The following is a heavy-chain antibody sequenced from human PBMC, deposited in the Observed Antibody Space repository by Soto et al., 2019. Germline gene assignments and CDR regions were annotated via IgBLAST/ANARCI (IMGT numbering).Heavy chain of an antibody. CDR1: GFTFSSYG. CDR3: AKNLGQSGYYYGMDV. CDR2: ISYDGSNK. Sequence: GGSLRLSCAASGFTFSSYGMHWVRQAPGKGLEWVAVISYDGSNKYYADSVKGRFTISRDNSKNTLYLQMNSLRAEVTAVYYCAKNLGQSGYYYGMDVWGQGTTVTVSS. J-gene: IGHJ6*02. V-gene: IGHV3-30*18.